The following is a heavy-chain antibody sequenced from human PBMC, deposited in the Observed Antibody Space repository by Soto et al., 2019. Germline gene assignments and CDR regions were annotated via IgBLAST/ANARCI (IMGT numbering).Heavy chain of an antibody. CDR2: INSDGSTT. J-gene: IGHJ4*02. CDR3: ARDRSYTTDY. CDR1: GFTFSNSW. D-gene: IGHD1-26*01. Sequence: GCLRLACSASGFTFSNSWMHWVRQAPGKGLVWVSYINSDGSTTTYADSVKGRFTISRDNAKNTVSLQITSLTDEDTAVYYCARDRSYTTDYWGQGTLVTVYS. V-gene: IGHV3-74*01.